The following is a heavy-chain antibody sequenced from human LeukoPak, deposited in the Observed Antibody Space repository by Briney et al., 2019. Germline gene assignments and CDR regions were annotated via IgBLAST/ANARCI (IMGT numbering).Heavy chain of an antibody. CDR3: ARVNINNWHSCDY. CDR1: GGSISSSNW. Sequence: SETLSLTCAVSGGSISSSNWWSWVRQPPGKGLAWIGEIYHSGSPNYNPSLKSRVTISVDKSRNHFSLNLSSVTAADTAVYYCARVNINNWHSCDYWGQGTLVTVSS. D-gene: IGHD1-1*01. J-gene: IGHJ4*02. V-gene: IGHV4-4*02. CDR2: IYHSGSP.